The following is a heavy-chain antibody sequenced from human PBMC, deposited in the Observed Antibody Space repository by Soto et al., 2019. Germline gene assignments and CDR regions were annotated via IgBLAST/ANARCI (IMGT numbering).Heavy chain of an antibody. CDR2: IKSKTGGVTT. Sequence: VAELTCVNVGMNWISKDQGKGLEWVGRIKSKTGGVTTDYAAPVKGRFIISRDDSKNMLYLQMNSLKTEDTAVYYCTTDFSSGWFFDHWGQGTLVTVS. CDR1: ELTCVNVG. CDR3: TTDFSSGWFFDH. D-gene: IGHD6-19*01. J-gene: IGHJ4*01. V-gene: IGHV3-15*07.